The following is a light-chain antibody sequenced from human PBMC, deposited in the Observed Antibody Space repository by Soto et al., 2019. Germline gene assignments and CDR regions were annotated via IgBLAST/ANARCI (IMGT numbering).Light chain of an antibody. CDR3: QHSYGTPA. CDR1: QTISSP. J-gene: IGKJ5*01. Sequence: DIQMTQSPSSLSASVGDRVTITCRASQTISSPLSWYQQKPGKVPELLIYATSRLQIGVPSRFSGSRSGTDFTLTISSLQPEDFATYYCQHSYGTPAFGQGTRLEIK. CDR2: ATS. V-gene: IGKV1-39*01.